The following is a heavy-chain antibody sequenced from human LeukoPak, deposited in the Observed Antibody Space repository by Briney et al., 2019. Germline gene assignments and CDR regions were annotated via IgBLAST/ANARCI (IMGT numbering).Heavy chain of an antibody. CDR3: AKRWGFGYGLDV. D-gene: IGHD5-24*01. J-gene: IGHJ6*02. CDR1: GFTFSSCE. Sequence: GGSLRLSCVASGFTFSSCEMSWVRQAPGKGLEWVSSISSSESTIHYADSVRGRFTISRDNTKNSLFLQMNSLRAEDTAVYYCAKRWGFGYGLDVWGQGSTVTVSS. CDR2: ISSSESTI. V-gene: IGHV3-48*03.